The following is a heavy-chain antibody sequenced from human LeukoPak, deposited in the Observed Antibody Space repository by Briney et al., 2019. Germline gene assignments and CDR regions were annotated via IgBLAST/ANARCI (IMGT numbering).Heavy chain of an antibody. V-gene: IGHV4-39*01. CDR1: DGSITRSSYY. Sequence: SETLSLTCSVSDGSITRSSYYWGWIRQTPGGGLDWIGSIYYSGITYYNPSLQGRVTMSVDTSKNQFSLKLNSVTVADTAVYYCARLRVTTGFDYWDQGIPVTVSS. CDR2: IYYSGIT. D-gene: IGHD2-21*02. J-gene: IGHJ4*02. CDR3: ARLRVTTGFDY.